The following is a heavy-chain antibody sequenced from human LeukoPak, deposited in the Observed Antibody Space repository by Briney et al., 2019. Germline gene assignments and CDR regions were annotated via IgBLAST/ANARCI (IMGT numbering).Heavy chain of an antibody. V-gene: IGHV1-69*13. CDR1: GGTFSSYA. CDR2: IIPILGTA. Sequence: SVKVSCKASGGTFSSYAISWVRQAPGQGLEWMGGIIPILGTANYAQKFQGGVTITADESTSTAYMELSSLRSEDTAVYYCARDLGGDGSPIWGQGTMVTVSS. CDR3: ARDLGGDGSPI. J-gene: IGHJ3*02. D-gene: IGHD2-21*02.